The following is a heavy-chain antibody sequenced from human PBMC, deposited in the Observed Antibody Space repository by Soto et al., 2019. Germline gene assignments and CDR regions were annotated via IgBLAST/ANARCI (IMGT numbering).Heavy chain of an antibody. CDR3: AKAASSRGNWFDP. V-gene: IGHV3-30*18. Sequence: QVQLVESGGGVVQPGRSLRLSCAASGFTFSSYGMHWVRQAPGKGLEWVAVISYDGSNKYYADSVKGRFTISRDNSKNTLYLQMNSLRAEDTAVYYCAKAASSRGNWFDPWGQGPLVTVSS. CDR2: ISYDGSNK. D-gene: IGHD6-13*01. CDR1: GFTFSSYG. J-gene: IGHJ5*02.